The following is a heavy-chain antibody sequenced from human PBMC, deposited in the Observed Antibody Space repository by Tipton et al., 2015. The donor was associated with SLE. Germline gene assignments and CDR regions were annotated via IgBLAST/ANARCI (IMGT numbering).Heavy chain of an antibody. CDR1: GGSFSGYY. V-gene: IGHV4-34*01. CDR3: ARGNLYWDFDH. Sequence: TLSLTCAVYGGSFSGYYWSWIRQPPGKGLEWIGEINHSGITNYNPSLKSRVTISVDTSKNQFSPKLSSVTAADTAVYYCARGNLYWDFDHWGRGTLVTVSS. J-gene: IGHJ2*01. CDR2: INHSGIT.